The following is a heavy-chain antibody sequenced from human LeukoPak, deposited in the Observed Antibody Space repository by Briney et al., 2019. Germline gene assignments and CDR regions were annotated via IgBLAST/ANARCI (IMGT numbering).Heavy chain of an antibody. Sequence: PGGSLRLSCAASGFNVNNAWMSWVRQAPGKGLEWVGRIRSKIDGGATDYAAPVKGRFTISRNDSKNTLYLQINSLKIEDTAMYYCYTSITDYWGQGTLVTVSS. CDR3: YTSITDY. V-gene: IGHV3-15*07. CDR2: IRSKIDGGAT. J-gene: IGHJ4*02. CDR1: GFNVNNAW. D-gene: IGHD2-21*01.